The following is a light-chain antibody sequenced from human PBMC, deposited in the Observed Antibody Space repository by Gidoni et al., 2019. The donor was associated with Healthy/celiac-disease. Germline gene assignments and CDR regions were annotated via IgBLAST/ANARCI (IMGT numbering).Light chain of an antibody. Sequence: SYELTQPPSASVSPGQTASITCSGAKLGDEYACWYQQNPGQSPVLVIYQDSKRPSGIPERFSGSNSGNTATMTISGTQAMDEADYYCQAWDSSTVVFGGGTKLTVL. CDR3: QAWDSSTVV. J-gene: IGLJ2*01. V-gene: IGLV3-1*01. CDR2: QDS. CDR1: KLGDEY.